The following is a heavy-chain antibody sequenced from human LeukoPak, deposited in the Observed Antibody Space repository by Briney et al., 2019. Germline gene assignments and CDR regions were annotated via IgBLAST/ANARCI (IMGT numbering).Heavy chain of an antibody. Sequence: SETLSLTCTVSGGSISRHYWSWIRQPPGKALELIGYIYYSGSTSYNPSLRSRVTMSVDTSKNQFSLKLSSVTAADTAVYYCARVEAVAGTSWFDPWGQGTLVTASS. CDR1: GGSISRHY. CDR2: IYYSGST. V-gene: IGHV4-59*11. J-gene: IGHJ5*02. D-gene: IGHD6-13*01. CDR3: ARVEAVAGTSWFDP.